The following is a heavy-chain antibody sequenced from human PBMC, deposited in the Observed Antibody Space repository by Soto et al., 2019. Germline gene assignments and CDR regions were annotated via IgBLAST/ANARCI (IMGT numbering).Heavy chain of an antibody. CDR1: GFTFSSYA. D-gene: IGHD2-2*01. CDR2: ISGSGGST. Sequence: GGSLRLACAASGFTFSSYAMSWVRQAPGKGLEWVSAISGSGGSTYYADSVKGRFTISRDNSKNTLYLQMNSLRAEDTAVYYCAKELDELGYCSSTSCLNWFDPWGQGTLVTVSS. V-gene: IGHV3-23*01. J-gene: IGHJ5*02. CDR3: AKELDELGYCSSTSCLNWFDP.